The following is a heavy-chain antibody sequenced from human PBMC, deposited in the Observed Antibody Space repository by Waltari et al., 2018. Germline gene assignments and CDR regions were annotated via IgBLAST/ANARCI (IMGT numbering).Heavy chain of an antibody. D-gene: IGHD2-21*01. CDR2: IYYSGST. CDR1: GGSISSYY. V-gene: IGHV4-59*01. Sequence: QVQLQESGPGLVKPSETLSLTCTVSGGSISSYYWSWIRQPPGKGLEWSGYIYYSGSTNYNPSLKSRVTISVDTSKNQFSLKLSSVTAADTAVYYCARDQAGVMGYYYYGMDVWGQGTTVTVSS. J-gene: IGHJ6*02. CDR3: ARDQAGVMGYYYYGMDV.